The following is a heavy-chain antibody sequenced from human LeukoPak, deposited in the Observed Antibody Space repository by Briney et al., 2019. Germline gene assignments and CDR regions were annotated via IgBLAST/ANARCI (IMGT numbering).Heavy chain of an antibody. CDR3: ARDLHSGAYTFDY. CDR2: ISGDSSTI. Sequence: PGGSLRLSCAASGFAFSSFSMNWVRQAPGKGLAWVSYISGDSSTIYYADSVKGRFTISRDSAKNSLYLQMSSLRDEDTAVYYCARDLHSGAYTFDYWGQGTLVTVSS. J-gene: IGHJ4*02. V-gene: IGHV3-48*02. CDR1: GFAFSSFS. D-gene: IGHD1-26*01.